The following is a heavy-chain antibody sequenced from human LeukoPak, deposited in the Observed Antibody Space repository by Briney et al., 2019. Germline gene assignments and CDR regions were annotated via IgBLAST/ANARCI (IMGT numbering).Heavy chain of an antibody. CDR1: GGPISSSSYY. CDR2: IYYSGST. Sequence: SETLSLACTVSGGPISSSSYYWGWIRQPPGKGLEWIGSIYYSGSTYYNPSLKSRVTISVDTSKNQFSLKLSSVTAADTAVYYCARHFNYDILTGHYTPFDYWGQGTLVTVSS. D-gene: IGHD3-9*01. CDR3: ARHFNYDILTGHYTPFDY. J-gene: IGHJ4*02. V-gene: IGHV4-39*01.